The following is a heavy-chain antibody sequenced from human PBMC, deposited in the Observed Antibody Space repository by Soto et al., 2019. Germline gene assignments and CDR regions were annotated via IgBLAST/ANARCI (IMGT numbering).Heavy chain of an antibody. D-gene: IGHD1-26*01. V-gene: IGHV4-4*03. CDR1: GGSISSNNW. J-gene: IGHJ4*02. CDR2: ISHSGST. CDR3: ASKHWELIFDY. Sequence: QVQLQESGPGLVKPPGTLSLTCAVSGGSISSNNWWTWVRQPPGKGLEWIGEISHSGSTNYNPSRKSRVTIAVDKSKNQFSLKLSSVTAADTAVYYCASKHWELIFDYWGQGTLVTVSS.